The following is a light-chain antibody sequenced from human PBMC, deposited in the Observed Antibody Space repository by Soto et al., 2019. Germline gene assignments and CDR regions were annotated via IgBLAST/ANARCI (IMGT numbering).Light chain of an antibody. J-gene: IGKJ1*01. Sequence: IQMTQSPSSVSASVGDRVTITCRASQGIRTDLGWYQQSPGKAPKVLIVGASTLQSGVPSRFSGSGSGTDFTLTISSLQPEDSATYYCLQDFSYPRTFGQGTKVDIK. CDR2: GAS. V-gene: IGKV1-6*01. CDR1: QGIRTD. CDR3: LQDFSYPRT.